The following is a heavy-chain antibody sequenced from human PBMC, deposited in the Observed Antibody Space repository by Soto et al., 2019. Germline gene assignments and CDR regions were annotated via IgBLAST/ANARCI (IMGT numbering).Heavy chain of an antibody. CDR1: GGSFSGYY. D-gene: IGHD6-13*01. J-gene: IGHJ5*02. CDR2: INHSGST. V-gene: IGHV4-34*01. CDR3: ARTLAAADENWFDP. Sequence: QVQLQQWGAGLLKPSETLSLTCAVYGGSFSGYYWSWIRQPPGKGLEWIGEINHSGSTNYNPSLKSRVTISVDTSKNQFSLKLSSVTAADTAVYYCARTLAAADENWFDPWGQGTLVTVSS.